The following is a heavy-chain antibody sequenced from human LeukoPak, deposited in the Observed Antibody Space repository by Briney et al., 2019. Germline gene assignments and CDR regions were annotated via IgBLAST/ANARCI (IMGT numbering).Heavy chain of an antibody. D-gene: IGHD3-3*01. CDR3: ARGRGGRSITIFGVVRGGYGMDV. V-gene: IGHV1-8*01. Sequence: ASVKLSCNASGYTFTSYDINWVRQATGQGLERMGWINPNSGNTDYAQKFQGRVTMTRHTSNSTPYMELRSLRAEDTAVYYCARGRGGRSITIFGVVRGGYGMDVWGQGATVTVSS. J-gene: IGHJ6*02. CDR1: GYTFTSYD. CDR2: INPNSGNT.